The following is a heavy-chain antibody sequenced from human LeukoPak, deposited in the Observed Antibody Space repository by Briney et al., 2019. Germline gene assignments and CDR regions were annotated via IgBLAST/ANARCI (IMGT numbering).Heavy chain of an antibody. CDR2: INAGNGNT. J-gene: IGHJ4*02. D-gene: IGHD5-18*01. CDR3: ARVVDVNSYGLSDY. V-gene: IGHV1-3*01. CDR1: GYAFTSYA. Sequence: GASVKVSCKASGYAFTSYAMHWVRQAPGQRLEWMGWINAGNGNTKYSQKFQGRVTITRDTSASTAYMELSSLRSEDTAVYYCARVVDVNSYGLSDYWGQGTLVTVSS.